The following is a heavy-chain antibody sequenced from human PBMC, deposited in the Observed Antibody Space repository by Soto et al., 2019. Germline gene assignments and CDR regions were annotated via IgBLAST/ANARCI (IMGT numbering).Heavy chain of an antibody. CDR3: GRTLVEAGTGE. CDR1: GFSFSSYA. J-gene: IGHJ4*02. D-gene: IGHD1-26*01. V-gene: IGHV3-30-3*01. CDR2: ISYGGTNK. Sequence: VGSLRLSCASSGFSFSSYAMHCVRQAPGKWLEWVASISYGGTNKYYADSVKGRFTISRDNSENTLYLQMNSLRPEDTAVFYCGRTLVEAGTGEWGQGSLVTVSS.